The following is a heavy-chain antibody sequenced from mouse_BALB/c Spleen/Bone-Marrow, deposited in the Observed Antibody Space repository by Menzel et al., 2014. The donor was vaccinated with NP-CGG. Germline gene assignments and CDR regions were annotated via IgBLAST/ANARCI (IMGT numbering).Heavy chain of an antibody. CDR2: IDPANGNT. J-gene: IGHJ3*01. V-gene: IGHV14-3*02. CDR1: GFNIKDTY. Sequence: VQMQQSGAELVKPGASVKLSCTASGFNIKDTYMHWVKERPEQGLAWLGRIDPANGNTKYDPKFQGKATITADTSSNTAYLQRSSLTSEDTAVYYCARNGNYGAWFAYRGQCTLVTFAA. CDR3: ARNGNYGAWFAY. D-gene: IGHD2-1*01.